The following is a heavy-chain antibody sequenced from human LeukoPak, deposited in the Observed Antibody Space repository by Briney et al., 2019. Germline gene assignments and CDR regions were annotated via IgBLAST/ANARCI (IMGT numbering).Heavy chain of an antibody. D-gene: IGHD1-26*01. CDR2: IYYSGET. CDR3: ARGEGGLGSCLCKH. Sequence: SETLSLTCTVSGGSISSNYWSWIRQPPGKGLEWIGYIYYSGETNYNPSLKSRVTISVDTSKNQFSLKLSSVAAADTAVYYWARGEGGLGSCLCKHWGQGTLVTVSS. J-gene: IGHJ1*01. V-gene: IGHV4-59*01. CDR1: GGSISSNY.